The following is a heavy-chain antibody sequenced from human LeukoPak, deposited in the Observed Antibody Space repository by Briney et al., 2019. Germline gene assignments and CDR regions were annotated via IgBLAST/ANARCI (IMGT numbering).Heavy chain of an antibody. CDR3: ARWLGAGTYYYYYMDV. CDR2: INHSGST. V-gene: IGHV4-34*01. J-gene: IGHJ6*03. Sequence: SETLSLTCAVYGGSFSGYYWSWIRQPPGKGLEWIGEINHSGSTNYNPSLKSRVTISVDTSKNQFFLKLSSVTAADTAVYYCARWLGAGTYYYYYMDVWGKGTTVTVSS. D-gene: IGHD6-19*01. CDR1: GGSFSGYY.